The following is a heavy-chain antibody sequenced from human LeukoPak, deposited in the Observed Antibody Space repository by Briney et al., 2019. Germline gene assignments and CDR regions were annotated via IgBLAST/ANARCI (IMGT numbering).Heavy chain of an antibody. CDR2: IYYSGST. CDR1: GGSISSYY. CDR3: ARGSKRITMVRGVISPYYFDY. V-gene: IGHV4-59*01. Sequence: PSETLSLTCTVSGGSISSYYWSWIRQPPGKGLEWIGYIYYSGSTNYNPSLKSRVTISVDTSKNQSSLKLSSVTAADTAVYYCARGSKRITMVRGVISPYYFDYWGQGTLVTVSS. D-gene: IGHD3-10*01. J-gene: IGHJ4*02.